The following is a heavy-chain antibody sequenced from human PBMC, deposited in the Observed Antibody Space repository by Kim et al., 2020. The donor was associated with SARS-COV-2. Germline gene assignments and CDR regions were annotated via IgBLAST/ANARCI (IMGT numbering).Heavy chain of an antibody. D-gene: IGHD2-15*01. V-gene: IGHV4-4*02. J-gene: IGHJ6*02. CDR3: ARGWSLDV. Sequence: SGITNYNPSLKIRCTITVDKSKNQFSLKLSSGTDADTAVYYFARGWSLDVWGQETTVTVSS. CDR2: SGIT.